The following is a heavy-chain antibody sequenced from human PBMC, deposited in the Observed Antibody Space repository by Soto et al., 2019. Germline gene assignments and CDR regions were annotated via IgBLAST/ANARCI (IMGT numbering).Heavy chain of an antibody. V-gene: IGHV3-7*01. D-gene: IGHD3-22*01. Sequence: PGGSLRLSCAASGFTFSSYAMSWVRQAPGKGLEWVANIKPDGSENSYVDSVKGRFTISRDNAKNSLYLQMNNLRAEDTAVYYCANYYDSSGYLPRWGQGTLVTVSS. CDR2: IKPDGSEN. CDR1: GFTFSSYA. J-gene: IGHJ4*02. CDR3: ANYYDSSGYLPR.